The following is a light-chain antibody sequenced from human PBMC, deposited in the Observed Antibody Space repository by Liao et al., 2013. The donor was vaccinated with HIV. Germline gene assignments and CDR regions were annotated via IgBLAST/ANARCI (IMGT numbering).Light chain of an antibody. V-gene: IGLV3-1*01. Sequence: SYGLTQPPSVSVSPGQTAIITCFGDDLTNILGNKYLHWYLQRPGQSPVLVIYQDSRRPLGIPERFSGSNSGNTATLTISGTQAMDEADYFCQAWDSSADVVFGGGTKLTVL. CDR2: QDS. CDR3: QAWDSSADVV. CDR1: DLTNILGNKY. J-gene: IGLJ2*01.